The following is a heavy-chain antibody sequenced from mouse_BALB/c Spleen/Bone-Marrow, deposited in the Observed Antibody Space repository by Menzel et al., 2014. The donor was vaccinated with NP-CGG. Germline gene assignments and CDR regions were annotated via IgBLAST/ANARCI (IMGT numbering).Heavy chain of an antibody. V-gene: IGHV1S81*02. Sequence: SGAELVKPGASVRLSCKAYGYTFTNYYMYWVRQRPGQGLEWIGEINPSNGGTNFNEKFKSKATLTVDKSSNTTYMQLSSLTSEDSAVYYCTRSGNYLFACWGQGTLVTGSA. J-gene: IGHJ3*01. D-gene: IGHD2-1*01. CDR1: GYTFTNYY. CDR3: TRSGNYLFAC. CDR2: INPSNGGT.